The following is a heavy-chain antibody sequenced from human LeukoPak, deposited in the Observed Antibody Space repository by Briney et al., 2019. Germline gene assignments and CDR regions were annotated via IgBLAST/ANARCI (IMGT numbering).Heavy chain of an antibody. D-gene: IGHD3-22*01. CDR1: GYTFTGYY. CDR3: ARDKSYYYDSSGYYRDAFDI. J-gene: IGHJ3*02. CDR2: IIPNSGVT. V-gene: IGHV1-2*02. Sequence: ASVTVSCKASGYTFTGYYMHWVRQAPGQGLEWMGWIIPNSGVTSYAQKFQGRVSMTGDTSISTAYMELRSLRSDDTAVYYCARDKSYYYDSSGYYRDAFDIWGQGTMVTVSS.